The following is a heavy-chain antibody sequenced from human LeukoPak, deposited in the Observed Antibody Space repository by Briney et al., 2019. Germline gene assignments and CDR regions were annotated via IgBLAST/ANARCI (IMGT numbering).Heavy chain of an antibody. CDR2: INHSGST. V-gene: IGHV4-34*01. CDR3: ATIYDFWSGSDY. Sequence: SETLSLTCAVYGGSFSGYYWSWIRQPPGKGLEWIGEINHSGSTNYNPSLKSRVTISVDTSKNQFSLKLSSVTAADTAVYYCATIYDFWSGSDYWGQGTLVTVSS. D-gene: IGHD3-3*01. CDR1: GGSFSGYY. J-gene: IGHJ4*02.